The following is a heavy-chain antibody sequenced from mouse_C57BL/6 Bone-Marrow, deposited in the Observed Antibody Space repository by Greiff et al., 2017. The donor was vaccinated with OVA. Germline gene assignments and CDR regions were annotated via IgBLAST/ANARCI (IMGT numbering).Heavy chain of an antibody. J-gene: IGHJ2*01. CDR1: GYTFTDHT. CDR2: IYPRDGST. Sequence: VKLVESDAELVKPGASVKISCKVSGYTFTDHTIHWMKQRPEQGLEWIGYIYPRDGSTKYNEKFKGKATLTADKSSSTAYMQLNSLTSEDSAVYFCARFDYYDYGLDYWGQGTTLTVSS. CDR3: ARFDYYDYGLDY. V-gene: IGHV1-78*01. D-gene: IGHD2-4*01.